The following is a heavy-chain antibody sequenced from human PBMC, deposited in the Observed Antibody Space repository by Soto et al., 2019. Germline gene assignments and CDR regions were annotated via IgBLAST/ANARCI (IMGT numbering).Heavy chain of an antibody. J-gene: IGHJ4*02. CDR1: GFTFSSYG. CDR2: IWYDGSNK. CDR3: ARGPAVDGRDY. Sequence: QVQLVESGGGVVQPGRSLRLSCAASGFTFSSYGMHWVRQAPGKGLEWVAVIWYDGSNKYYADSVKGRFTISRDNSKNTLYLQMNSLRAEDTAVYYCARGPAVDGRDYWGQGTLVTVSS. D-gene: IGHD6-13*01. V-gene: IGHV3-33*01.